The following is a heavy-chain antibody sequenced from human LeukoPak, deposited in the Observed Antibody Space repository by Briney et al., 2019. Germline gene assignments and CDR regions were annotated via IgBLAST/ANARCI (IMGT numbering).Heavy chain of an antibody. CDR2: IKQDGSEK. J-gene: IGHJ5*02. CDR1: GFTFSSYW. D-gene: IGHD3-10*01. CDR3: ARFYGSGSNWFDP. V-gene: IGHV3-7*01. Sequence: GGSLRLSCAASGFTFSSYWMSWVRQAPGKGLEWVANIKQDGSEKYYVDSVKGRFTISRDNAKNSLYLQMNSLRAEDTAVYYCARFYGSGSNWFDPWGQGTLVTVSS.